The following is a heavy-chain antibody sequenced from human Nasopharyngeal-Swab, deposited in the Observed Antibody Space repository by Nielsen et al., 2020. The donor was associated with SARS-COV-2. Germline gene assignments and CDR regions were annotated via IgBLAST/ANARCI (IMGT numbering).Heavy chain of an antibody. V-gene: IGHV3-7*01. CDR1: GFTFSSYW. CDR3: AELSSGWTLDY. CDR2: IKQDGSEK. D-gene: IGHD6-19*01. Sequence: GGSLRLSCAASGFTFSSYWMSWVRQAPGKGLEWVANIKQDGSEKYYVDSVKGRFTISRDNAKNSLYLQMNSLRAEDTAVYYCAELSSGWTLDYWGQGTLVTVSS. J-gene: IGHJ4*02.